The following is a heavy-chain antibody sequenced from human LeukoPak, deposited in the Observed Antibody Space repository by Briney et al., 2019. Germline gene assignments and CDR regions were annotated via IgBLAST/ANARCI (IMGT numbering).Heavy chain of an antibody. CDR2: IRPDGSQK. D-gene: IGHD2-21*01. Sequence: GGSLRLSCAASGFTFRNYWMSWVRQAPGEGLEWVANIRPDGSQKYYVDSVKGRFTISRDNAKNSLYLQMNSLRAEDTAVYYCARGLWSHDYWGQGTLVTVSS. V-gene: IGHV3-7*01. CDR1: GFTFRNYW. CDR3: ARGLWSHDY. J-gene: IGHJ4*02.